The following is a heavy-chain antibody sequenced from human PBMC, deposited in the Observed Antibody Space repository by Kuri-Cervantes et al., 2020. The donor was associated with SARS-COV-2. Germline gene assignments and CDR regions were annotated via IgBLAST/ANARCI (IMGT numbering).Heavy chain of an antibody. D-gene: IGHD3-22*01. J-gene: IGHJ4*02. CDR3: AKDLGIVVVISASIDY. CDR1: GFTFSSYA. V-gene: IGHV3-23*01. Sequence: GESLKISCAASGFTFSSYAMSWVRQAPGKGLEWVSAISGSGGSTYYADSVRGRFTISRDNSKNTLYLQMSSLRAEDTAVYYCAKDLGIVVVISASIDYWGQGTLVTVSS. CDR2: ISGSGGST.